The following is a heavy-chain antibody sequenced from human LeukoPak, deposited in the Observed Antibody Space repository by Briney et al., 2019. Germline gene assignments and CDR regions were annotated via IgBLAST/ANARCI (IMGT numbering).Heavy chain of an antibody. Sequence: GGSLRLSCAASGFTFSSFSMNWVRQAPGEGLEWVSNIRSDSSTTWYADSVKGRFTVSRDNAMNSLYLQLTSLTVEDTAVYYCVRDLNYVFDYWGQGTLVTVSS. D-gene: IGHD4-11*01. CDR3: VRDLNYVFDY. CDR2: IRSDSSTT. V-gene: IGHV3-48*01. J-gene: IGHJ4*02. CDR1: GFTFSSFS.